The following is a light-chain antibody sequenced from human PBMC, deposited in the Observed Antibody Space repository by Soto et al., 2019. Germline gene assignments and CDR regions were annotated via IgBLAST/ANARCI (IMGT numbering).Light chain of an antibody. J-gene: IGLJ1*01. Sequence: QSALTQPASVSGSPGHSITISCTGTSSYVGGYNYFSWYQQHPGKAPKLMIYDVSNRPSGVSTRFFGSKSGNTASLTISGLQAEDEADYYCGSYPSSSTPYVFATGTKLTVL. V-gene: IGLV2-14*01. CDR2: DVS. CDR3: GSYPSSSTPYV. CDR1: SSYVGGYNY.